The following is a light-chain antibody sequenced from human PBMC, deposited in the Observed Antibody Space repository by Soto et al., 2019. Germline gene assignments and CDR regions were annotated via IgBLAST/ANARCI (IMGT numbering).Light chain of an antibody. CDR1: SSDVGGYNY. CDR2: DVS. V-gene: IGLV2-14*03. CDR3: SSYTTSNTRQIV. Sequence: QSALTQPASVSGSPGQSITISCTGTSSDVGGYNYVSWYQHHPGKAPKLIIYDVSNRPSGVSIRFSASKSDNTASLTISGLQPDDEADYHCSSYTTSNTRQIVFGTGTKVTVL. J-gene: IGLJ1*01.